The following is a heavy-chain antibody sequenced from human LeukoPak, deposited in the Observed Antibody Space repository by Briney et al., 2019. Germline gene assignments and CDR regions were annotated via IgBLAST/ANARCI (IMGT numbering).Heavy chain of an antibody. Sequence: SETLSLTCTVSGGSISSGSYYWSWIRQPPGKGLEWIGEIKHSGSTNYNPSLKSRVTISVDTSKNQFSLKLSSVTAADTAVYYCARDWGQQLGEYYFDYWGQGTLVTVSS. D-gene: IGHD6-13*01. V-gene: IGHV4-39*07. J-gene: IGHJ4*02. CDR2: IKHSGST. CDR3: ARDWGQQLGEYYFDY. CDR1: GGSISSGSYY.